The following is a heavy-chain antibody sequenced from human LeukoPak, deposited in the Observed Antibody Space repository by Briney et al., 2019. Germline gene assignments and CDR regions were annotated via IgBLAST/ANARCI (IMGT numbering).Heavy chain of an antibody. J-gene: IGHJ4*02. V-gene: IGHV3-74*01. D-gene: IGHD4-17*01. CDR2: INSDGSST. Sequence: PGGSLRLSCAASGFTFSSYWMHWVRQAPGKGLVWVSRINSDGSSTSYADSVKGRFTISRDNAKNTLYLQMNSLRAEDTAVYYCARTSGATVTTYLDYWGQGTLVTVSS. CDR1: GFTFSSYW. CDR3: ARTSGATVTTYLDY.